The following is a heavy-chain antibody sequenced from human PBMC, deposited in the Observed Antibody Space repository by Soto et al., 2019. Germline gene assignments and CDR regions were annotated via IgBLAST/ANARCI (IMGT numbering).Heavy chain of an antibody. Sequence: QVQLVESGGGVVQPGRSLRLSCAASGFTFSSYAMHWVRQAPGKGLEWVAVISYDGSNKYYADSVKGRFTISRDNSKNTLYLQMNSLRAEDTAVYYCARDGSYSYGPRGIDYWGQGTLVTVSS. D-gene: IGHD5-18*01. CDR2: ISYDGSNK. V-gene: IGHV3-30-3*01. J-gene: IGHJ4*02. CDR1: GFTFSSYA. CDR3: ARDGSYSYGPRGIDY.